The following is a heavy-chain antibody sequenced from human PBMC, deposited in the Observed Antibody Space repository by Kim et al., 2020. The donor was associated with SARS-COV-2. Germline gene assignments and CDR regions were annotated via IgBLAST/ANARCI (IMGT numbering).Heavy chain of an antibody. D-gene: IGHD5-12*01. Sequence: GGSLRLSCAASGFTFSSYSMNWVRQAPGKGLEWVSSISSSSSYIYYADSVKGRFTISRDNAKNSLYLQMNSLRAEDTAVYYCARDQRGYVHGLYYYYYGMDVWGQGTTVTVSS. J-gene: IGHJ6*02. CDR1: GFTFSSYS. CDR2: ISSSSSYI. CDR3: ARDQRGYVHGLYYYYYGMDV. V-gene: IGHV3-21*01.